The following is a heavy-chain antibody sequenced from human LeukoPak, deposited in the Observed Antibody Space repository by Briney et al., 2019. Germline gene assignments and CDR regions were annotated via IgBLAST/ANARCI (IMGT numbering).Heavy chain of an antibody. CDR3: ARVGINSGSPRGAFDI. Sequence: ASVKVSCEASGYTFTGYYMHWVRQAPGQGLEWMGWINPNSGGTNYAQKFQGRVTMTRDTSISTAYMELSRLRSDDTAVYYCARVGINSGSPRGAFDIWGQGTMVTVSS. V-gene: IGHV1-2*02. CDR2: INPNSGGT. D-gene: IGHD1-26*01. CDR1: GYTFTGYY. J-gene: IGHJ3*02.